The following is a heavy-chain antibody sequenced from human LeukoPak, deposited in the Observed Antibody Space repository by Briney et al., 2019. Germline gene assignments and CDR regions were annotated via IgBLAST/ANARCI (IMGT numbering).Heavy chain of an antibody. CDR1: GFTFSSYA. CDR3: AKGGQFPYYNDMDV. J-gene: IGHJ6*02. V-gene: IGHV3-23*01. CDR2: ISGSGGST. Sequence: GGSLRLSCAASGFTFSSYAMSWVRQAPGKGLEWVSAISGSGGSTYYADSVKGRFTISRDNSKNTVDLQMHSLRAEDTAIYYCAKGGQFPYYNDMDVWGQGTTVTVSS. D-gene: IGHD3-10*01.